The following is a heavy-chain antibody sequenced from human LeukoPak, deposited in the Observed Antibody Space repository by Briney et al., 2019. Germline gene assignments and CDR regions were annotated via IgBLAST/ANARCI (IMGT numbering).Heavy chain of an antibody. CDR2: INPNSGGT. J-gene: IGHJ6*02. CDR1: GYTFTGYH. V-gene: IGHV1-2*04. Sequence: ASVKVSCKTSGYTFTGYHMHWVRQAPGQGLEWMGWINPNSGGTNYAQKFQGWVTMTRDTSISTAYMELSRLRSDDTAVYYCARDRSAPDYGMDVWGQGTTVTVSS. CDR3: ARDRSAPDYGMDV.